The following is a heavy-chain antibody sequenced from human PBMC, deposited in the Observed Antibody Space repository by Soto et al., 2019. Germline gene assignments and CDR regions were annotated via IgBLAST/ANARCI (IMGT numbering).Heavy chain of an antibody. Sequence: SVWVSCKASGGTFSSYAISWVRQAPGQGLEWRGGIIPIFGTANYAQKFQGRVTITADKHNTTAYIELSPLQSEDTSVYYCARGCSSTSCYFGMRENNYYGLDVWG. D-gene: IGHD2-2*01. CDR1: GGTFSSYA. J-gene: IGHJ6*01. CDR3: ARGCSSTSCYFGMRENNYYGLDV. CDR2: IIPIFGTA. V-gene: IGHV1-69*06.